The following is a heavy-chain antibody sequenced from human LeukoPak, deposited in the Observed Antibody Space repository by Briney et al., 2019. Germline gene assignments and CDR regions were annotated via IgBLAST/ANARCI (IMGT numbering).Heavy chain of an antibody. Sequence: SSETLSLSCTVSGGSISSACWSWIRQPPGKGLEWIGCIYSTGNTNYNPSLKSRVSISVDTSRNHFSLKLSSVTAADTAMYYCARGNYDFWNDYNGASDCWGQGTLVTVSS. D-gene: IGHD3-3*01. CDR2: IYSTGNT. J-gene: IGHJ4*02. CDR1: GGSISSAC. CDR3: ARGNYDFWNDYNGASDC. V-gene: IGHV4-59*01.